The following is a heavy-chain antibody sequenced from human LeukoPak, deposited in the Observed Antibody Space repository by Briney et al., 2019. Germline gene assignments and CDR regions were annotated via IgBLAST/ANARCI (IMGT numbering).Heavy chain of an antibody. D-gene: IGHD6-19*01. V-gene: IGHV1-18*01. J-gene: IGHJ4*02. CDR1: GYTFTIYG. Sequence: ASVKVSCKASGYTFTIYGISWVRQAPGQGLEWMGWISAYNGNTNYAQKLQGRVTMTTDTSTSTAYMELRSLRSDDTAVYYCARDRSSGWYGYYFDYWGQGTLVTVSS. CDR2: ISAYNGNT. CDR3: ARDRSSGWYGYYFDY.